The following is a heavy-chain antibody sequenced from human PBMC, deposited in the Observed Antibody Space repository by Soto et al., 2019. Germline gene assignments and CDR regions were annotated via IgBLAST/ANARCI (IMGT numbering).Heavy chain of an antibody. CDR1: GFTFNDYY. J-gene: IGHJ5*02. D-gene: IGHD2-15*01. CDR2: ISSSGSTI. V-gene: IGHV3-11*01. CDR3: AIGVPGYCGGATCYSGWFDP. Sequence: GGSLRLSCAASGFTFNDYYMSWIRQAPEKGLEGVSYISSSGSTIYYADSVKGRFTISRDNAKNSLYMQMNSLRAEDTAVYYCAIGVPGYCGGATCYSGWFDPWGQGTLVTVSS.